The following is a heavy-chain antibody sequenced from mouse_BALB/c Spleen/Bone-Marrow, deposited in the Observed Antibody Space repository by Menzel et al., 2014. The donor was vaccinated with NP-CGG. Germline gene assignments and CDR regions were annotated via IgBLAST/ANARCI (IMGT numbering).Heavy chain of an antibody. J-gene: IGHJ4*01. CDR3: ARRGYYGNYYYAMDY. CDR1: GFNIKDTY. D-gene: IGHD2-1*01. V-gene: IGHV14-3*02. Sequence: EVQLQQSGAELVKPGASVKLSCTASGFNIKDTYMHWVKQRPEQGLEWIGRIDPANGNTKYDPKFQGKATITADTSSNTAYLQHSSLTSEDTAVYYCARRGYYGNYYYAMDYWGQGTSVTVSS. CDR2: IDPANGNT.